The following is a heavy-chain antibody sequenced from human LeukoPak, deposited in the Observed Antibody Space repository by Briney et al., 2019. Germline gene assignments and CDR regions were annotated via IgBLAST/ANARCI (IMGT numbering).Heavy chain of an antibody. CDR3: ARGRSPATVTTDWFDP. V-gene: IGHV1-69*06. J-gene: IGHJ5*02. Sequence: GASVKVSCKASGYTFTSYGISWVRQAPGQGLEWMGGIIPISGAAGYAQKFQGRVTITADKSTSTAYMELSSLRSEDTAVYYCARGRSPATVTTDWFDPWGQGTLVTVSS. CDR1: GYTFTSYG. D-gene: IGHD4-17*01. CDR2: IIPISGAA.